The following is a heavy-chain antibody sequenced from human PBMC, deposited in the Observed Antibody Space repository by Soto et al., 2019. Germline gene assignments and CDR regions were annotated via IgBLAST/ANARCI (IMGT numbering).Heavy chain of an antibody. CDR1: GGTFSSYA. CDR3: ARDIAIVATIGAYDAFDI. V-gene: IGHV1-69*13. CDR2: IIPIFGTA. D-gene: IGHD5-12*01. J-gene: IGHJ3*02. Sequence: GASVKVSCKASGGTFSSYAISWVRQAPGQGLEWMGGIIPIFGTANYAQKFQGRVTITADESTSTAYMELSSLRSEDTAVYYCARDIAIVATIGAYDAFDIWGQGTMVTV.